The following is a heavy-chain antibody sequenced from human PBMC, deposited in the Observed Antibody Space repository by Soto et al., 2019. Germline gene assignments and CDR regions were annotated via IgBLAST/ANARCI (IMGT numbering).Heavy chain of an antibody. CDR3: ASPREGQWLVFDH. Sequence: GGSLRLSCVVSGFTFSDFGMHWVRQSPGEGLAWVASISKDGLDRYYSESVKGRFTISRDDSKNTVFLQMNSLKVEDTAAYFCASPREGQWLVFDHWGQRTLVTV. CDR2: ISKDGLDR. CDR1: GFTFSDFG. D-gene: IGHD6-19*01. V-gene: IGHV3-30*19. J-gene: IGHJ4*02.